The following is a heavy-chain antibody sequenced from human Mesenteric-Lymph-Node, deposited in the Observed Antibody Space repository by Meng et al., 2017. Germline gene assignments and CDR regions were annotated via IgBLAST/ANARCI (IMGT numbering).Heavy chain of an antibody. CDR3: AKIGSNHQFDL. CDR1: GYTFTSYY. Sequence: QVQLVQSGAEVKKPGASVKVSCKASGYTFTSYYMHWVRQAPGQGLEWMGRINPHTGGINYAQEFQGRVAMTRDTSISTAYMELSRLRTDDTAVYYCAKIGSNHQFDLWGQGTLVTVSS. J-gene: IGHJ4*02. CDR2: INPHTGGI. D-gene: IGHD4-11*01. V-gene: IGHV1-2*06.